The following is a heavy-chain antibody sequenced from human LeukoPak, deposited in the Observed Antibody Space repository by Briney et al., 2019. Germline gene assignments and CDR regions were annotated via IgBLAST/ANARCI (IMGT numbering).Heavy chain of an antibody. D-gene: IGHD2-15*01. CDR2: ISGSSSYI. V-gene: IGHV3-21*01. J-gene: IGHJ6*03. CDR1: GFTFSSYS. CDR3: ARAFYCSGGSCYYYYMDV. Sequence: PGGSLRLSCAASGFTFSSYSMNWVRQAPGKGLEWVSSISGSSSYIYYADSVKGRFTISRDNAKNSLYLQMNSLRAEDTAVYYCARAFYCSGGSCYYYYMDVWGKGTTVTVSS.